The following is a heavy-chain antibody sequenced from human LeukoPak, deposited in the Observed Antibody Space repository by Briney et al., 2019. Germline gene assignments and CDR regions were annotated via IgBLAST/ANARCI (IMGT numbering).Heavy chain of an antibody. V-gene: IGHV3-30-3*01. D-gene: IGHD3-3*01. Sequence: GGSLRLSCAAAGFTFSSYAMGWVRQAPGKGLGWVAVISYEGSNKYYADSVKGRFTTSTDNSKNKLYLQMNSLRAEDTAVYSCARDGLLRFLEWSLDAFDIWGQGTMVTVSS. J-gene: IGHJ3*02. CDR3: ARDGLLRFLEWSLDAFDI. CDR2: ISYEGSNK. CDR1: GFTFSSYA.